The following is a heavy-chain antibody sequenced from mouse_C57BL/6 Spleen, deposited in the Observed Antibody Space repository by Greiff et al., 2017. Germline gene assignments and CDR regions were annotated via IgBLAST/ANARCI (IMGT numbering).Heavy chain of an antibody. CDR2: INPNNGGT. V-gene: IGHV1-26*01. D-gene: IGHD1-1*01. CDR1: GYTFTDYY. Sequence: VQLQQSGPELVKPGASVKISCKASGYTFTDYYMNWVKQSHGKSLEWIGDINPNNGGTSYNQKFKGKATLTVDKSSSTAYMELRSLTSEDSAVYYCARGGFYSLYAMDYWGQGTSVTVSS. CDR3: ARGGFYSLYAMDY. J-gene: IGHJ4*01.